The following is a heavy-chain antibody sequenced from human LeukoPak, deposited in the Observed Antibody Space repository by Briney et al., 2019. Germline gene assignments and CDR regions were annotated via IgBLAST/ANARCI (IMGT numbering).Heavy chain of an antibody. Sequence: GGSLRLSCVASGFTFSSYAMSWVRQSPGKGLEWGSGISGGSGNTEYADSVKGRFTISRDNSKSTLYLQMNSLRAEDTAVYYCAKFYDILTGYFDYWGQGTLVTVSS. D-gene: IGHD3-9*01. CDR2: ISGGSGNT. V-gene: IGHV3-23*01. J-gene: IGHJ4*02. CDR3: AKFYDILTGYFDY. CDR1: GFTFSSYA.